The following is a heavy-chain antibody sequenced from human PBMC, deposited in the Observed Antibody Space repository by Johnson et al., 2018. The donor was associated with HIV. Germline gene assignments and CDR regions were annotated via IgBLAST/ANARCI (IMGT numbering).Heavy chain of an antibody. CDR2: IYSGGST. CDR1: GFTVSSNY. Sequence: VQLVESGGGLVQPGGPLRLSCAASGFTVSSNYMSWVRQAPGKGLEWVSVIYSGGSTYYADSVKGRFTISRDNSKNTLYLQMNSLRAEDKAGYYCASITMRVGSNLGAFDIWGQGTMVTVSS. CDR3: ASITMRVGSNLGAFDI. J-gene: IGHJ3*02. D-gene: IGHD3-22*01. V-gene: IGHV3-66*01.